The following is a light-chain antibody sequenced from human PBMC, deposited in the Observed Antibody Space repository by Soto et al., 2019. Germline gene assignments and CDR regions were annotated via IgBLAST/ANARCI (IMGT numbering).Light chain of an antibody. J-gene: IGKJ4*01. V-gene: IGKV3-15*01. CDR3: QQYSRWPLT. CDR2: VAS. Sequence: EIVMTQSPATLSVSPGERATLSCRASQSVHSNLAWYQQKPGQAPRLLIYVASTRATGVPARFSGSGSGTEFTLTIRSLQSEDFAVYYCQQYSRWPLTFGGGTKVEIK. CDR1: QSVHSN.